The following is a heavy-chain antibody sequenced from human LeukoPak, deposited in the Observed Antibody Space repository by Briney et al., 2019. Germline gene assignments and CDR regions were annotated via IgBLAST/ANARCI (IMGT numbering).Heavy chain of an antibody. D-gene: IGHD3-22*01. V-gene: IGHV4-39*01. CDR3: AEGIEGDYYDSSGCFDY. J-gene: IGHJ4*02. CDR1: GGSISSSSYY. CDR2: IYYSGST. Sequence: SETLSLTCTVSGGSISSSSYYWGWLRQPPGKGLEWIGSIYYSGSTYYNPSLKSRVTISVDTSKNQFSLKLSSVTAADTAVYYCAEGIEGDYYDSSGCFDYWGQGTLVTVSS.